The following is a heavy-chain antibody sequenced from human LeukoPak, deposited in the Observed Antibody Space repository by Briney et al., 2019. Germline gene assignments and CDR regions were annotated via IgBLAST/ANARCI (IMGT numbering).Heavy chain of an antibody. V-gene: IGHV3-23*01. Sequence: GGSLRLSCAASGFTFSNYAMSWVRQAPGKGLEWVSSISANGGGTYYADSVKGRFTVSRDNSQNTLYLQMNSLRAEDTAVYYCAKATKSIVVDNYFDYWGQGTLVTVSS. CDR2: ISANGGGT. CDR1: GFTFSNYA. CDR3: AKATKSIVVDNYFDY. J-gene: IGHJ4*02. D-gene: IGHD3-22*01.